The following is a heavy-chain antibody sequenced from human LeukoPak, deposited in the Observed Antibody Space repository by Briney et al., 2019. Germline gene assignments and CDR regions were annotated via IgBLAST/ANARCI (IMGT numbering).Heavy chain of an antibody. J-gene: IGHJ5*02. CDR3: ARSIATYGPTHNWFGP. CDR1: GGSIDITNY. D-gene: IGHD6-6*01. Sequence: SETLSLTCGVSGGSIDITNYWSWGRQPPGKGLEWMGSIYYSGTTYYSPSLKSRVTISVDTSKNQFSLKLTSVTAADTAVFYCARSIATYGPTHNWFGPWGQGTLVTVSS. V-gene: IGHV4-39*01. CDR2: IYYSGTT.